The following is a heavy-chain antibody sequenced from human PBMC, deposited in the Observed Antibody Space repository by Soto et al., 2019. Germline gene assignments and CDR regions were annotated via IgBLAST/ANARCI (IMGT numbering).Heavy chain of an antibody. V-gene: IGHV1-2*02. CDR2: INPNSGGT. J-gene: IGHJ5*02. CDR1: GYTFTAYY. Sequence: ASVKVSCKPSGYTFTAYYLHWVRQAPGQGLEWMGWINPNSGGTNYAQKFQGRVTMTRDTSISTAYMELSGLRSDDTAMYFCARGLECRGYCLDKPTWFAPWGQGTLVTVSS. D-gene: IGHD2-15*01. CDR3: ARGLECRGYCLDKPTWFAP.